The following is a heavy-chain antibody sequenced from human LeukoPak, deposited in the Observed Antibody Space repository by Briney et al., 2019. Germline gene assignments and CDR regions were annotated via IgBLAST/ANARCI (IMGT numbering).Heavy chain of an antibody. J-gene: IGHJ4*02. CDR1: GFTFSSYG. D-gene: IGHD1-26*01. Sequence: GGSPRLSCAASGFTFSSYGMHWVRQAPGKGLDWVAFIRYDGSNKYYADSVKGRFTISRDNSKNTLYLQMNSLRAEDTAVYYCAKARDSGSYLYYFDYWGQGTLVTVSS. CDR2: IRYDGSNK. V-gene: IGHV3-30*02. CDR3: AKARDSGSYLYYFDY.